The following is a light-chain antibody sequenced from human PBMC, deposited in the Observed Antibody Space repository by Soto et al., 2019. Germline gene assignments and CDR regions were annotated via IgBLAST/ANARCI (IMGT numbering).Light chain of an antibody. V-gene: IGKV1-39*01. Sequence: DIQMTQSPSSLSASVGDRVTITCRASQSISTYLNWYQQKSGNAPKLLIYDVFTLQTGVPSRFSGSGSGTDFTLTSSSLQPEDFATYYGQQRYISPRTFGQGTKVEIK. CDR2: DVF. CDR1: QSISTY. CDR3: QQRYISPRT. J-gene: IGKJ1*01.